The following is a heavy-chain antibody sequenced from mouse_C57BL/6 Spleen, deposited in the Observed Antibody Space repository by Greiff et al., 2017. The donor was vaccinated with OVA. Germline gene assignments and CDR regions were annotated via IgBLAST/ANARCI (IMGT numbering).Heavy chain of an antibody. CDR1: GYSFTSYY. Sequence: VQGVESGPELVKPGASVKISCKASGYSFTSYYIHWVKQRPGQGLEWIGWIYPGSGNTKYNEKFKGKATLTADTSSSTAYMQLSSLTSEDSAVYYCARGGGNYVYWYFDVWGTGTTVTVSS. V-gene: IGHV1-66*01. CDR2: IYPGSGNT. CDR3: ARGGGNYVYWYFDV. J-gene: IGHJ1*03. D-gene: IGHD2-1*01.